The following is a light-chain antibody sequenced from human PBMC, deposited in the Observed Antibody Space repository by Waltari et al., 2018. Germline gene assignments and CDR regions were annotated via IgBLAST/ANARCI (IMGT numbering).Light chain of an antibody. CDR2: AAS. CDR3: QHYYDNPT. Sequence: AIQMTQSPSALSASVGDRVTISCRASQNIYSNLAWYQQKPGKAPKLLIYAASSLQSGVPSRFRGSGSGTDFTLTISSLQPEDSAAYYCQHYYDNPTFGGGTKVEIK. CDR1: QNIYSN. V-gene: IGKV1-6*01. J-gene: IGKJ4*01.